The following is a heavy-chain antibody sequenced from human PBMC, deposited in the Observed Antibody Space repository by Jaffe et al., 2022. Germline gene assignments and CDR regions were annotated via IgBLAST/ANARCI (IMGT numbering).Heavy chain of an antibody. D-gene: IGHD6-13*01. V-gene: IGHV4-34*01. CDR1: GGSFSGYY. CDR3: ARGLGGYSSYWFDP. CDR2: INHSGST. J-gene: IGHJ5*02. Sequence: QVQLQQWGAGLLKPSETLSLTCAVYGGSFSGYYWSWIRQPPGKGLEWIGEINHSGSTNYNPSLKSRVTISVDTSKNQFSLKLSSVTAADTAVYYCARGLGGYSSYWFDPWGQGTLVTVSS.